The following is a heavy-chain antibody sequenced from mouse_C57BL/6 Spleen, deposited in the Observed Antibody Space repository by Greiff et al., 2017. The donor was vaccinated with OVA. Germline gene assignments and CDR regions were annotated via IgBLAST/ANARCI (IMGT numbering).Heavy chain of an antibody. CDR2: ISNGGGST. J-gene: IGHJ4*01. Sequence: EVKLMESGGGLVQPGGSLKLSCAASGFTFSDYYMYWVRQTPEKRLEWVAYISNGGGSTYYPDTVKGRFTISRDNAKNTLYLQMSRLKSEDTAMYYCARQDYYGSSSLYYAMDYWGQGTSVTVSS. V-gene: IGHV5-12*01. D-gene: IGHD1-1*01. CDR1: GFTFSDYY. CDR3: ARQDYYGSSSLYYAMDY.